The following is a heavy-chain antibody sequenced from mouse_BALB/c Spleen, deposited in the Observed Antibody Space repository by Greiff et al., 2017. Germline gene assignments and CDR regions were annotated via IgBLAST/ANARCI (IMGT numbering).Heavy chain of an antibody. Sequence: EVQLVESGGGLVKPGGSLKLSCAASGFTFSSYAMSWVRQSPEKRLEWVAEISSGGSYTYYPDTVTGRFTISRDNAKNTLYLEMSSLRSEDTAMYYCARRYGNYPYYFDYWGQGTTLTVSS. CDR1: GFTFSSYA. D-gene: IGHD2-10*02. V-gene: IGHV5-9-4*01. J-gene: IGHJ2*01. CDR2: ISSGGSYT. CDR3: ARRYGNYPYYFDY.